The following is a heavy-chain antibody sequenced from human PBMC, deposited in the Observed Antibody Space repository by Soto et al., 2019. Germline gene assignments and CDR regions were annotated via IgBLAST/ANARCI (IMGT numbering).Heavy chain of an antibody. CDR1: GFTLSSYA. Sequence: GGSLRLSCAASGFTLSSYAMSWVRQAPGKGLEWVSAISGSGNRTFHADSVKGRFTISRDNAKNALYLQMNSLRVEDTAVYYCAKEVTSGSYSHYYSGLDVWGQGTMVTVSS. V-gene: IGHV3-23*01. CDR2: ISGSGNRT. J-gene: IGHJ6*02. D-gene: IGHD1-26*01. CDR3: AKEVTSGSYSHYYSGLDV.